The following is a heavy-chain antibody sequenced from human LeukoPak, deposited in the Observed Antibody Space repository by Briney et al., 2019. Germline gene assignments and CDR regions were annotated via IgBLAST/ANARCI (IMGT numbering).Heavy chain of an antibody. J-gene: IGHJ4*02. V-gene: IGHV3-48*04. Sequence: PGGSLRLSCAASGFTSNSYTMSWVRQAPVKGLEWVSYISSSASTTHYADSVMGRFTISRDNAKNSLYLQMNSLRAEDTAVYYCARGRYSRYFDYWGQGTLVTVSS. CDR2: ISSSASTT. CDR1: GFTSNSYT. D-gene: IGHD6-13*01. CDR3: ARGRYSRYFDY.